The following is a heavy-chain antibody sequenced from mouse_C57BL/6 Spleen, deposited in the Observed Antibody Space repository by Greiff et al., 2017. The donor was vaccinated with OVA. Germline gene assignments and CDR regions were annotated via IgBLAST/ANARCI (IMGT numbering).Heavy chain of an antibody. CDR3: ARSGDYDRDYYAMGY. CDR1: GYAFTNYL. CDR2: INPGSGGT. J-gene: IGHJ4*01. Sequence: VQLQQSGAELVRPGTSVKVSCKASGYAFTNYLIEWVKQRPGQGLEWIGVINPGSGGTNYNEKFKGKATLTADKSSSTAYMQLSSLTSEDSAVYFCARSGDYDRDYYAMGYWGQGTSVTVAS. D-gene: IGHD2-4*01. V-gene: IGHV1-54*01.